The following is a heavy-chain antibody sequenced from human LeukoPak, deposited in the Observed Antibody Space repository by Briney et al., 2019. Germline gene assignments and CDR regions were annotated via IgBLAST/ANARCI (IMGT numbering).Heavy chain of an antibody. V-gene: IGHV4-59*01. CDR1: GGSISSYY. CDR3: ARDAYYDYGNAFDI. J-gene: IGHJ3*02. CDR2: IYYSGST. Sequence: SETLSLTCTVSGGSISSYYWSCIRQPPGKGLEWIGYIYYSGSTNYNPSLKSRVTISVDTSKNQFSLKLSSVTAADTAVYYCARDAYYDYGNAFDIWGQGTMVTVSS. D-gene: IGHD3-3*01.